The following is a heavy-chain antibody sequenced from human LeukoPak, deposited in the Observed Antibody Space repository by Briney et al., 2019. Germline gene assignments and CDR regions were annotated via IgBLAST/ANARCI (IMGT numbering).Heavy chain of an antibody. Sequence: SETLSLTCTVSGDSISSGNYYWSWIRQPAGKGLEWIGRIWADGAPTYRPSLKSRVTISVDTSKNQFSLRLSSVTAADTAVYYCARGRDSRGYQFMGFDSWGQGNLVTVSS. D-gene: IGHD3-22*01. J-gene: IGHJ4*02. CDR2: IWADGAP. CDR1: GDSISSGNYY. CDR3: ARGRDSRGYQFMGFDS. V-gene: IGHV4-61*02.